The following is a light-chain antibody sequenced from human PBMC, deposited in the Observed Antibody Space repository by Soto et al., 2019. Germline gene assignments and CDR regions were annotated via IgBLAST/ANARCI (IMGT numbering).Light chain of an antibody. CDR3: QKCNSPPPFT. CDR1: QGIGNY. Sequence: DIQMTQSPSSVSASLGDSVTIXXRSRQGIGNYLAWYQQKPGRVPKLXXHAATTLQSGVPSRFSGSGTGTDFTLTISSLQPEDAAIYFCQKCNSPPPFTFGPGTKVDIK. V-gene: IGKV1-27*01. J-gene: IGKJ3*01. CDR2: AAT.